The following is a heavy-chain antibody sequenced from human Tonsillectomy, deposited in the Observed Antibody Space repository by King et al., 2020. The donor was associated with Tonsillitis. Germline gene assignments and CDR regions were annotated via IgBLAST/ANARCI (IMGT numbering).Heavy chain of an antibody. D-gene: IGHD1-20*01. CDR2: ISSGSSYT. Sequence: VQLVESGGGLVKPGGSLRLSCAASGFTFSDYYMSWIRQAPGKGLEWVSYISSGSSYTNYAEPVKGRFTISRDNAKNSLYLQMNSLRAEDTAVYYCASDTDSDITGAKKGTSIEYWGQGTMVTVSS. CDR1: GFTFSDYY. J-gene: IGHJ4*02. CDR3: ASDTDSDITGAKKGTSIEY. V-gene: IGHV3-11*06.